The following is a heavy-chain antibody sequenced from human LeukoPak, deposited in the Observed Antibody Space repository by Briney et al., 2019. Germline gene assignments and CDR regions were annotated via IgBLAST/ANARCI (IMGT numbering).Heavy chain of an antibody. CDR3: ARSGDGNWFDP. D-gene: IGHD7-27*01. V-gene: IGHV1-18*03. CDR1: GYIFRNFG. J-gene: IGHJ5*02. Sequence: ASVKVSCKASGYIFRNFGVGWVRQAPGQGLEWMGWISAYNGNTNFAQEFQGRVTLTTDTSTSTAYMELRSLRSDDMAVYYCARSGDGNWFDPWGQGTLVTVSS. CDR2: ISAYNGNT.